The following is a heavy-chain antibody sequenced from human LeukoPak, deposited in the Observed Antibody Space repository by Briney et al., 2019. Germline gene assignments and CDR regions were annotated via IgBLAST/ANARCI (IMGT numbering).Heavy chain of an antibody. CDR1: GGPIRSYY. J-gene: IGHJ4*02. Sequence: PSETLSLTCTVSGGPIRSYYWSWMRQPPGKGLEWIGYIYYSGSTTYNPSLNSRVTISVDTSKIQFSLKLSSVTAADTAVYYCARQVNGGYYSLDYWGQGTQVTVSS. V-gene: IGHV4-59*08. CDR3: ARQVNGGYYSLDY. D-gene: IGHD1-26*01. CDR2: IYYSGST.